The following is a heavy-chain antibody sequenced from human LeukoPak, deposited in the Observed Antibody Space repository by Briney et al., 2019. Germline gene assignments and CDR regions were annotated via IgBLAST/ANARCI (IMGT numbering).Heavy chain of an antibody. Sequence: GGPLRLSCAASGFTFSTSWMSWVRQAPGKGLELVATIKQDGSEKYYVDSVKGRFTISRDNAKISLYLQMNSLRAEDTAVYYCARAAYTGSPTSFDYWGQGTLVTVSS. J-gene: IGHJ4*02. CDR3: ARAAYTGSPTSFDY. V-gene: IGHV3-7*04. CDR2: IKQDGSEK. D-gene: IGHD1-26*01. CDR1: GFTFSTSW.